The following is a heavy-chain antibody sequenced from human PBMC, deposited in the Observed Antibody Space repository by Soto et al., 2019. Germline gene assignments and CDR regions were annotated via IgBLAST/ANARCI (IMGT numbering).Heavy chain of an antibody. CDR1: GDSVISATYY. CDR3: ARVLPGIAAAYDAFDV. D-gene: IGHD6-13*01. CDR2: IYYDGGT. V-gene: IGHV4-61*01. J-gene: IGHJ3*01. Sequence: PSETLSLTCTVSGDSVISATYYWSWLRQPPGKGLEWIGYIYYDGGTTNNSSLKSRVTISTDTYKSQLSLQLTSATPADTAVYYCARVLPGIAAAYDAFDVWGQGTMVTVSS.